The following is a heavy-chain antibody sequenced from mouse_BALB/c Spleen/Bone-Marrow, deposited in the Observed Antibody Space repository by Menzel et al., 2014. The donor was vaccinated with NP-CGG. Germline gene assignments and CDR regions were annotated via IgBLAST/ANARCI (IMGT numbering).Heavy chain of an antibody. Sequence: VQLQQSGAELVRSGASVKLSCTASGFNIKDYYMHWVKQRPEQGLEWIGWIDPENGDTEYAPKFQGKATMTADTSSNTACLQLSSLTSEDTAVYYCNRYDWYFDVWGAGTTVTVSS. D-gene: IGHD2-14*01. CDR1: GFNIKDYY. J-gene: IGHJ1*01. CDR3: NRYDWYFDV. V-gene: IGHV14-4*02. CDR2: IDPENGDT.